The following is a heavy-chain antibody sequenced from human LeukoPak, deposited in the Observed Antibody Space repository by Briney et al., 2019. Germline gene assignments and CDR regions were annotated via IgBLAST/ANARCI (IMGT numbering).Heavy chain of an antibody. CDR2: ISGSGSGT. D-gene: IGHD5-24*01. CDR3: ARSGTEDGYNIYFDH. CDR1: GFTFSTYA. V-gene: IGHV3-23*01. Sequence: GGSLRLSCATSGFTFSTYAMSWVRQAPGKGLEWVSLISGSGSGTHYADSVKGRFTISKDNSKNMLYLHMNSLRADDTAVYYCARSGTEDGYNIYFDHWGQGTLVTVSS. J-gene: IGHJ4*02.